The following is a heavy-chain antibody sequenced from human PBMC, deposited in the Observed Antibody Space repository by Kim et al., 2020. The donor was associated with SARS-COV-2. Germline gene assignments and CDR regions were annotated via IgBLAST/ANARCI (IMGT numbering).Heavy chain of an antibody. V-gene: IGHV3-23*01. CDR3: AKDRTVAGTEGRNYFDY. Sequence: EKGRFTISRDNSKNTLYLQMNSLRAEDTAVYYCAKDRTVAGTEGRNYFDYWGQGTLVTVSS. J-gene: IGHJ4*02. D-gene: IGHD6-19*01.